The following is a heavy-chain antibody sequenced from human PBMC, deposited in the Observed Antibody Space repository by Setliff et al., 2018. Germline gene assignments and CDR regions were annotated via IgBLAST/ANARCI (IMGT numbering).Heavy chain of an antibody. CDR2: IIPGLGIL. Sequence: SVKVSCKASGGTFNTYGITWVRQAPAQGLEWMGGIIPGLGILDYAQKFQGRVTMTTDTSTSTAYMELRSLRSDDTAVYYCARDSSGPNFDYWGQGTLVTVSS. V-gene: IGHV1-69*10. CDR1: GGTFNTYG. CDR3: ARDSSGPNFDY. D-gene: IGHD6-19*01. J-gene: IGHJ4*02.